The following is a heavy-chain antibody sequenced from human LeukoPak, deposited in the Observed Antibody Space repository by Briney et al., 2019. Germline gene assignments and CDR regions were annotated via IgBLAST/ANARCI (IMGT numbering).Heavy chain of an antibody. V-gene: IGHV1-46*04. CDR2: INPSGGST. Sequence: ASVKLSCTASGYTFTSYYMHWVRQAPGQGLEWMGLINPSGGSTSYAQKLQCRVTMLRDMSTSTVYMELNRLRSEDTAVYYCARGRDIPASKIDPWGQGTLLSVFS. CDR1: GYTFTSYY. D-gene: IGHD2-21*02. J-gene: IGHJ5*02. CDR3: ARGRDIPASKIDP.